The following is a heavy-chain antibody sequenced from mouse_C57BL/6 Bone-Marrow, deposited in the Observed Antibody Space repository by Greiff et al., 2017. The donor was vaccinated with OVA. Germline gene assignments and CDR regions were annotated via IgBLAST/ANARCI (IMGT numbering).Heavy chain of an antibody. CDR3: TDYYLGYFDY. J-gene: IGHJ2*01. D-gene: IGHD1-1*01. CDR2: IDPENGDT. CDR1: GFNIKDDY. Sequence: VQLQQSGAELVRPGASVKLSCTASGFNIKDDYMHWVKQRPEQGLEWIGWIDPENGDTEYASKFQGKATITADTSSNTAYLQLSSLTSEDTAVYYWTDYYLGYFDYWGQGTTLTVSS. V-gene: IGHV14-4*01.